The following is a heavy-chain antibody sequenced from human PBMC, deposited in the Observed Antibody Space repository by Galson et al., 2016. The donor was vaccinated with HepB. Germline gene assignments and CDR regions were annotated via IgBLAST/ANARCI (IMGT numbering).Heavy chain of an antibody. Sequence: SLRLSCAASGFTFNNHGMHWVRQAPGKGLEWVAVISYDGGKKFHADSVRGRFTTSRDNSKNTLYLQMNSLRAEDTAVYYCAKKAADEVGMDVWGQGTTVIVSS. V-gene: IGHV3-30*18. D-gene: IGHD6-13*01. CDR1: GFTFNNHG. CDR2: ISYDGGKK. J-gene: IGHJ6*02. CDR3: AKKAADEVGMDV.